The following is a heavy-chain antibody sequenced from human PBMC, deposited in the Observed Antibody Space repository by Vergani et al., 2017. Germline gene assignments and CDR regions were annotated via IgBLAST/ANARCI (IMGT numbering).Heavy chain of an antibody. CDR3: AKVVFRSGDAY. CDR1: GFTFSSYA. J-gene: IGHJ4*02. CDR2: ISGSGGST. V-gene: IGHV3-23*01. Sequence: EVQLLESGGGLVQPGGSLRLSCAASGFTFSSYAMSWVRQAPGKGLEWVSAISGSGGSTYYADSVKGRFTISRDNSKTTLYLQLNSLRAEDTAVYYCAKVVFRSGDAYWGQGTLVTVSS. D-gene: IGHD2-15*01.